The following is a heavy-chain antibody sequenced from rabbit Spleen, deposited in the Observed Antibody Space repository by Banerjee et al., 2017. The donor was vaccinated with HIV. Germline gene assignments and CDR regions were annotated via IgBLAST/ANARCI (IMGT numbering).Heavy chain of an antibody. Sequence: QSLEESGGDLVKPGASLTLTCTASSVSFTLSSYMCWVRQAPGKGLEWIGYIDPVFGSAYYASWVNGRFSISRENTQNTVSLQLNSLTAADTATYFCARDLPDIIGWNFGFWGQGTLVTVS. V-gene: IGHV1S40*01. CDR3: ARDLPDIIGWNFGF. CDR1: SVSFTLSSY. CDR2: IDPVFGSA. D-gene: IGHD1-1*01. J-gene: IGHJ3*01.